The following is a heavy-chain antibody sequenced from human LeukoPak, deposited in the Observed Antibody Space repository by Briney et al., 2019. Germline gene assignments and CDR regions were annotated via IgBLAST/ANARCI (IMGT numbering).Heavy chain of an antibody. D-gene: IGHD3-10*01. CDR3: ARDHGSGSYFDY. V-gene: IGHV3-30*03. CDR2: ISYDGSNK. CDR1: GFTFVNYG. J-gene: IGHJ4*02. Sequence: RGGSLRLSCAASGFTFVNYGMNWVRQAPGKGLEWVAVISYDGSNKYYADSVKGRFTISRDNSKNTLYLQMNSLRAEDTAVYYCARDHGSGSYFDYWGQGTLVTASS.